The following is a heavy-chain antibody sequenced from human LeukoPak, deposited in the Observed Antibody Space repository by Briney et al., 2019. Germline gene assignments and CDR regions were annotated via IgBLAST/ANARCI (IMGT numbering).Heavy chain of an antibody. J-gene: IGHJ4*02. CDR2: IIPILGIA. Sequence: SVKVSCKASGGTFSSYAISWVRQAPGQGLEWMGRIIPILGIANYAQKFQSRVTITADKSTSTAYMELSSLRSEDTAVYYCAREGGLRYYFDYWGQGTLVTVSS. CDR3: AREGGLRYYFDY. V-gene: IGHV1-69*04. CDR1: GGTFSSYA.